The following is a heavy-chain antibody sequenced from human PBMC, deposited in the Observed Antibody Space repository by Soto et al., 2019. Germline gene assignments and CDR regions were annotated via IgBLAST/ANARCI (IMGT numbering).Heavy chain of an antibody. CDR2: ISYDGSNK. V-gene: IGHV3-30-3*01. CDR1: GFTFSSYA. CDR3: ARGSGAFDI. Sequence: QVQLVESGGGVVQPGRSLRLSCAASGFTFSSYAMHWVRQAPGKGLEWVAVISYDGSNKYYADSVKGRFTISRDNSKNTLYLQMNSLRAEDTAVYYCARGSGAFDIWGQGTMVTVSS. J-gene: IGHJ3*02.